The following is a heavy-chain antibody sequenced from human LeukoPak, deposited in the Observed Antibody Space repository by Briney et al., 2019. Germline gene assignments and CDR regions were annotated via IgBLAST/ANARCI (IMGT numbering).Heavy chain of an antibody. CDR3: ARDNPPQYNSGWFAY. Sequence: SETLSLTCTVSGGSISSYYWSWIRQPAGKGLEWIGRIYISGSTNANPSLKSRVTMSVDTSENQISLKLSSVTAADTAVYYCARDNPPQYNSGWFAYWGQGTLVTASS. V-gene: IGHV4-4*07. D-gene: IGHD6-25*01. CDR1: GGSISSYY. J-gene: IGHJ4*02. CDR2: IYISGST.